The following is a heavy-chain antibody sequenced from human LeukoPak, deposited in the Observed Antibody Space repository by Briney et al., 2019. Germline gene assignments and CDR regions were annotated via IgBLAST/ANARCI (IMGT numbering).Heavy chain of an antibody. CDR3: ARVPRGPAMAIYFDY. D-gene: IGHD5-18*01. CDR2: ISGSGGST. V-gene: IGHV3-21*01. J-gene: IGHJ4*02. CDR1: GITFSSHG. Sequence: NPGGSLRLSCAASGITFSSHGMSWVRQAPGKGLEWVSSISGSGGSTYYADSVKGRFTISRDNAKNSLYLQMNSLRAEDTAVYYCARVPRGPAMAIYFDYWGQGTLVTVSS.